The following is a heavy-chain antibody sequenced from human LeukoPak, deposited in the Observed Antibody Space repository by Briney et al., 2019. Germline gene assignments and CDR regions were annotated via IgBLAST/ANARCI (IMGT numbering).Heavy chain of an antibody. J-gene: IGHJ5*02. CDR2: IYPGDSDT. Sequence: GESLKISCKGSGYSFTSYWIGWVRQLPGKGLEWMGIIYPGDSDTRYSPSFQGQVTISADKSISTAYLQWSSLKASDTGMYYCARGAPNCSGGSCYYNWFDPWGQGTLVTVSS. CDR3: ARGAPNCSGGSCYYNWFDP. D-gene: IGHD2-15*01. V-gene: IGHV5-51*01. CDR1: GYSFTSYW.